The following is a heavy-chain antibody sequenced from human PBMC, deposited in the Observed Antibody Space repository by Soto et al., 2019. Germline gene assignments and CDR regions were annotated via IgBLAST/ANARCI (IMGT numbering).Heavy chain of an antibody. Sequence: GESLKISCKGSGYSFNTYWIGWVRQMPGKGLEWMGVIYPDDSDIRYSPSFQGQVTISADKSISTAYLQWSSLKASDSGIYYCARRTGLLYSDWGQGTLGTVS. D-gene: IGHD2-21*01. CDR3: ARRTGLLYSD. CDR1: GYSFNTYW. J-gene: IGHJ4*02. CDR2: IYPDDSDI. V-gene: IGHV5-51*01.